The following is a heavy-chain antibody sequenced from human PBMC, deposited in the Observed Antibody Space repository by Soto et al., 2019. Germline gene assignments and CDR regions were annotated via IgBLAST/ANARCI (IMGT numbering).Heavy chain of an antibody. CDR2: IIPIFGTA. J-gene: IGHJ6*02. CDR3: ARVWTAAADPSYYYGMDV. V-gene: IGHV1-69*13. CDR1: GGTFSSYA. D-gene: IGHD6-13*01. Sequence: ASVKVSCKASGGTFSSYAISWVRQAPGQGLEWMGGIIPIFGTANYAQKFQGRVTITADESTSTAYMELSSLRSEDTAVYYCARVWTAAADPSYYYGMDVWGQGTTVTVSS.